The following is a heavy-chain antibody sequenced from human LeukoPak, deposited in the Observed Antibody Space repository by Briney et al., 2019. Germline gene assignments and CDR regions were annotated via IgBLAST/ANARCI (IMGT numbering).Heavy chain of an antibody. Sequence: QAGGSLRLSCVASGFTYSHNGMHWVRQAPGKGREWVAFIQYDGNTIFYADSVKGRFTISRANAKNSLSLQMNSLRAEDTAVYYCARDRGYGDYSLDYWGQGTLVTVSS. V-gene: IGHV3-30*02. J-gene: IGHJ4*02. CDR1: GFTYSHNG. CDR2: IQYDGNTI. D-gene: IGHD4-17*01. CDR3: ARDRGYGDYSLDY.